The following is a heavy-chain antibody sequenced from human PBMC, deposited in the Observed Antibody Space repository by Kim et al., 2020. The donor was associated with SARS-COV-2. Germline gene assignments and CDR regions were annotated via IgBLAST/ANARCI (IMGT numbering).Heavy chain of an antibody. J-gene: IGHJ4*02. CDR3: ARVGQWLAPPGC. Sequence: SADSVQVRITLARHNSKNTLYLQMNSLRAEDPAVYYCARVGQWLAPPGCWGQGTLVTVSS. D-gene: IGHD6-19*01. V-gene: IGHV3-66*01.